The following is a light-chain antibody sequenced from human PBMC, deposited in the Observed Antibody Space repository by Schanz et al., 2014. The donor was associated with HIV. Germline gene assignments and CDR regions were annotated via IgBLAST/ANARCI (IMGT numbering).Light chain of an antibody. J-gene: IGLJ3*02. Sequence: QSVLTQPPSASGTPGQRVTISCSGSSPNIGSNYVFWYQKLPGAAPKLLIYMNNQRPSGVPDRFSGSKSGTSASLAISGVRSEDEADYYCGAWDDSLSGQVFGGGTKLTVL. V-gene: IGLV1-47*01. CDR2: MNN. CDR1: SPNIGSNY. CDR3: GAWDDSLSGQV.